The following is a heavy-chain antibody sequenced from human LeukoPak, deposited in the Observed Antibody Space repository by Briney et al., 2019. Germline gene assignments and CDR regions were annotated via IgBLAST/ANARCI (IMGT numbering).Heavy chain of an antibody. D-gene: IGHD2-2*01. CDR2: ISGSGGST. CDR3: AKWSIVVVPAAMEGIVDY. J-gene: IGHJ4*02. V-gene: IGHV3-23*01. Sequence: PGGSLRLSCAASGFTFDDYAMHWVRQAPGKGLEWVSGISGSGGSTYYADSVKGRFTISRDNSKNTLYLQMNSLRAEDTAVYYCAKWSIVVVPAAMEGIVDYWGQGTLVTVSS. CDR1: GFTFDDYA.